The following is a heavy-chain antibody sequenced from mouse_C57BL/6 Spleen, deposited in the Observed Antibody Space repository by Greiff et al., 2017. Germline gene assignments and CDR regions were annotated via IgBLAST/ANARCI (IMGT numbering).Heavy chain of an antibody. CDR3: ARTGWDVPACFAY. D-gene: IGHD4-1*01. CDR1: GYTFTSYW. J-gene: IGHJ3*01. CDR2: IHPNSGST. Sequence: QVQLQQPGAELVKPGASVKLSCKASGYTFTSYWMHWVKQRPGQGLEWIGMIHPNSGSTNYNEKFKSKATLTVDKSASTAYMRLSSLTSEDSAVYYCARTGWDVPACFAYWGQGTLVTVSA. V-gene: IGHV1-64*01.